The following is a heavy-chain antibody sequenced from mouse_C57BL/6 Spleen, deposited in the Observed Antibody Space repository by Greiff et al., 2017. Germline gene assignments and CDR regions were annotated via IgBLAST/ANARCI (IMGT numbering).Heavy chain of an antibody. D-gene: IGHD2-3*01. CDR2: IDPSDSET. Sequence: QVQLQQSGAELVRPGSSVKLSCKASGYTFTSYWMHWVKQRPIQGLEWIGNIDPSDSETHYNQKFKDKATLTVDKSSSTAYMQLSSLTSEDSAVYYCATPIYDGYYSDYWGQGTTLTVSS. CDR1: GYTFTSYW. V-gene: IGHV1-52*01. CDR3: ATPIYDGYYSDY. J-gene: IGHJ2*01.